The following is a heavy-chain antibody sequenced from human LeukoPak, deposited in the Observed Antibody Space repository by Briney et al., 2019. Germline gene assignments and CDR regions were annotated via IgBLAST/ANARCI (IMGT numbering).Heavy chain of an antibody. D-gene: IGHD6-19*01. CDR1: GFTFSSYW. V-gene: IGHV3-74*01. CDR3: ARGIAVAGTGDY. J-gene: IGHJ4*02. Sequence: GGSLRLSCAASGFTFSSYWMHWVRHAPGKGLVWVSRINSDGSSTSYADSVKGRFTISRDNAKNTLYLQMNSLRAEATAVYYCARGIAVAGTGDYWGQGTLVTVSS. CDR2: INSDGSST.